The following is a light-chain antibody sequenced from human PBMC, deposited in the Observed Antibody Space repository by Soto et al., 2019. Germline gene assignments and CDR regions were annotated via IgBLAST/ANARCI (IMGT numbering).Light chain of an antibody. Sequence: DIQMTQSPSSLSASVGDRVTITCRASQSISSYLNWYQQKPGKAPKLLIYAASSLQSGVPSRFSGSGSGTDFTLTISSLQPEDFASYYCQHSYSTPLTFGPGTEV. CDR3: QHSYSTPLT. V-gene: IGKV1-39*01. J-gene: IGKJ3*01. CDR2: AAS. CDR1: QSISSY.